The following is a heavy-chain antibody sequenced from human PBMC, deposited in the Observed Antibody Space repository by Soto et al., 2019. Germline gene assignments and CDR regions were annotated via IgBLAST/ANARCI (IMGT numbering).Heavy chain of an antibody. V-gene: IGHV4-39*01. J-gene: IGHJ4*02. CDR2: IFYTGRT. CDR3: TRHHPHHYDSSGYFXY. D-gene: IGHD3-22*01. Sequence: SETLSLTCTVSDGSIITSSYYWGWIRQSPGKGLEWIGTIFYTGRTYYNPSLESRVTLSVDTSKNQFSLHLTSVTAADTAVYYCTRHHPHHYDSSGYFXYWGQGTLVXVSS. CDR1: DGSIITSSYY.